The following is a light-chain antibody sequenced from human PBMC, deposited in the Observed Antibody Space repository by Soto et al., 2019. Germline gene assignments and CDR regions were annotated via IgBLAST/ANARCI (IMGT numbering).Light chain of an antibody. CDR3: QQFHSHPLT. CDR2: DGS. Sequence: DIQMTQSPSSLSASVGDRVTITCQASQDISKYVNWYQQKPGTAPKLLIYDGSNVQLGVPSRFSVSGSGTDFTFTINSLRPEDIATSYCQQFHSHPLTFGGGTKVEIK. CDR1: QDISKY. V-gene: IGKV1-33*01. J-gene: IGKJ4*01.